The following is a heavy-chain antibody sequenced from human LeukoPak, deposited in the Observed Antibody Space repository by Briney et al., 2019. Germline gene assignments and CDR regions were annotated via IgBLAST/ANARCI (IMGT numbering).Heavy chain of an antibody. J-gene: IGHJ3*02. Sequence: ASETLSLTCTVSGGSISSYYWSWIRQSSGKGLEWTGYIYYSGSTDYNPSLKSRVTISVDTSKNQFSLKLSSVTAADTAVYYCARASGARRSFDIWGQGTMVTVSS. CDR2: IYYSGST. CDR1: GGSISSYY. CDR3: ARASGARRSFDI. V-gene: IGHV4-59*01. D-gene: IGHD3-10*01.